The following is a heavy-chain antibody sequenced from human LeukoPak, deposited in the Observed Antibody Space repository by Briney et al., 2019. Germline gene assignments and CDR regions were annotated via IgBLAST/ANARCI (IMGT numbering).Heavy chain of an antibody. D-gene: IGHD5-24*01. CDR3: ARRSRMTTIDAFDI. V-gene: IGHV4-59*08. CDR1: GGSIGSYY. J-gene: IGHJ3*02. CDR2: IYYSGST. Sequence: SETLSLTCTVSGGSIGSYYWSWIRQPPGKGLEWIGYIYYSGSTNYNPSLKSRVTISVDTSKNKFCLKLSSVTAADTAVYYCARRSRMTTIDAFDIWGQGTMVTASS.